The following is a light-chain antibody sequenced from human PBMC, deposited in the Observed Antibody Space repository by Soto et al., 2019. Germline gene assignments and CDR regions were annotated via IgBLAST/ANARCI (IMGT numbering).Light chain of an antibody. CDR2: GAS. J-gene: IGKJ4*01. V-gene: IGKV3-15*01. Sequence: EIVMTQSPATLSVSPGVRATLSCRASQRISSSLAWYQQKIGQSPRLLFYGASTRATGIPDRFSGSGSGTEFTLTISSLQSEDFAVYYCQQYNTWPLTFGGGTKVEIK. CDR1: QRISSS. CDR3: QQYNTWPLT.